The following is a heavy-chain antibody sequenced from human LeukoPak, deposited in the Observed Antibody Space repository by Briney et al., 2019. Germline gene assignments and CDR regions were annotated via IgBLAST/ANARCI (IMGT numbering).Heavy chain of an antibody. CDR1: GGPISSYY. CDR3: AREGYSSGWYGGAYYLDY. J-gene: IGHJ4*02. D-gene: IGHD6-19*01. CDR2: IYTSGST. V-gene: IGHV4-4*07. Sequence: PSETLSLTCSVSGGPISSYYWSWIRQPAGKGLEWIGRIYTSGSTNYNPSLKSRVTMSVDTSKNQFSLKLSSVTAADTAVYYCAREGYSSGWYGGAYYLDYWGQGTLVTVSS.